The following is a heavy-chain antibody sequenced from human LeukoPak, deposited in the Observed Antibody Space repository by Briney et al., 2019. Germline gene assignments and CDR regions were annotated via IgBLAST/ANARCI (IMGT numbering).Heavy chain of an antibody. J-gene: IGHJ1*01. D-gene: IGHD3-3*01. CDR1: GYTFTGYY. Sequence: ASVKVSCKASGYTFTGYYMHWVRQAPGQGLEWMGWINPNSGGTNYAQKFQGRVTMTRVTSISTAYMELSRLRSDDTAVYYCAISYDFWSGSRLAEYFQHWGQGTLVTVSS. CDR3: AISYDFWSGSRLAEYFQH. V-gene: IGHV1-2*02. CDR2: INPNSGGT.